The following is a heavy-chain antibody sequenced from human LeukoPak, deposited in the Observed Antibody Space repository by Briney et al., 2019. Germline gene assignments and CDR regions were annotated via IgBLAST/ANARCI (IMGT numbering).Heavy chain of an antibody. J-gene: IGHJ4*02. CDR1: RLTFSNYA. D-gene: IGHD3-22*01. V-gene: IGHV3-23*01. CDR3: AKTSTFYYDSSGYHYDY. Sequence: GGSLRLSCAASRLTFSNYAMSWVRQAPEKGLEWVSAISGSGISTYYSDSVKGRFTISRDNSKNTLYLQMNSLRAEDTAVYYCAKTSTFYYDSSGYHYDYWGQGALVTVSS. CDR2: ISGSGIST.